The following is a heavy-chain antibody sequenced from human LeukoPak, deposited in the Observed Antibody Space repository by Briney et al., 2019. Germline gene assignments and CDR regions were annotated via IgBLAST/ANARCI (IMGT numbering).Heavy chain of an antibody. D-gene: IGHD5-12*01. V-gene: IGHV4-59*08. CDR2: IFNRGST. J-gene: IGHJ3*02. Sequence: SETLSLTCTVSGGSISSYYWSWIRQPPGKGLEWIGYIFNRGSTSYKPSLKSRVTISVHTSKNQFSLKVSSVTAADTAVYYCARRRRGYNGYEDAFDIWGQGTMVTVSS. CDR3: ARRRRGYNGYEDAFDI. CDR1: GGSISSYY.